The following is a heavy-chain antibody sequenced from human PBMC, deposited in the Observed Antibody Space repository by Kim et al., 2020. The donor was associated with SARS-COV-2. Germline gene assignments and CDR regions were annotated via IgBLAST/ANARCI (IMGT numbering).Heavy chain of an antibody. CDR1: GYTFTSYD. Sequence: ASVKVSCKASGYTFTSYDINWVRQATGQGLEWMGWMNPNSGNTGYAQKFQGRVTMTRNTSISTAYMELSSLRSEDTAVYYCAVTPLGRYNWNDAFYYYGMDVWGQGTTVTVSS. D-gene: IGHD1-1*01. CDR3: AVTPLGRYNWNDAFYYYGMDV. J-gene: IGHJ6*02. V-gene: IGHV1-8*01. CDR2: MNPNSGNT.